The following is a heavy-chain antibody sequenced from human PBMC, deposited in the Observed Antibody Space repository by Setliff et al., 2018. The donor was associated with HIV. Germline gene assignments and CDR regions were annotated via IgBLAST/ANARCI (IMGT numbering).Heavy chain of an antibody. CDR2: ITSRSADI. D-gene: IGHD3-22*01. CDR1: GFTFSTFS. Sequence: GGSLRLSCAASGFTFSTFSMSWVRQAPGKGLEWVSSITSRSADIYYADSVRGRFTISRDNARNSLVLQMNSLRADDTAVYYCARVLPYYYDSSGYYYEGAFDIWGQGIMVTVSS. J-gene: IGHJ3*02. V-gene: IGHV3-21*01. CDR3: ARVLPYYYDSSGYYYEGAFDI.